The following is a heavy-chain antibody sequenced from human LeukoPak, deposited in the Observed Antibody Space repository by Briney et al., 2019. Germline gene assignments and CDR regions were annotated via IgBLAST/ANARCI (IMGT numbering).Heavy chain of an antibody. CDR3: ARLSSSWLGD. J-gene: IGHJ4*02. CDR1: GGSISSSNW. D-gene: IGHD6-13*01. V-gene: IGHV4-4*02. CDR2: IYHSGST. Sequence: PSETLSLTCAVSGGSISSSNWWSWVRQPPGKGLEWIGEIYHSGSTYYNPSLKSRVTISVDTSKNQFSLKLSSVTAADTAVYYCARLSSSWLGDWGQGTLVTVSS.